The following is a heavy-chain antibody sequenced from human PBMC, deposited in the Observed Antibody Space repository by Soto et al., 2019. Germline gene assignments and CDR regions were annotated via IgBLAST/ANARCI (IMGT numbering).Heavy chain of an antibody. V-gene: IGHV4-39*01. CDR2: LYYSGST. J-gene: IGHJ5*02. CDR3: SRANTYYDILTGYYAANWFVP. Sequence: SETLSLTCTVSGGSISSSSYYWGWIRQPPGKGLEWIGSLYYSGSTYYNPSLKSRVTISVDTSKNQFSLKLSSVTAADTAVYYCSRANTYYDILTGYYAANWFVPWCQGTLVT. CDR1: GGSISSSSYY. D-gene: IGHD3-9*01.